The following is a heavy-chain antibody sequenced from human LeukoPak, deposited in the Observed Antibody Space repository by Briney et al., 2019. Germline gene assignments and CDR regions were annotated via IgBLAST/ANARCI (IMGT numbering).Heavy chain of an antibody. J-gene: IGHJ6*03. CDR3: VRHAASPYDFWSGYYTDYYYYMDV. Sequence: PGGSLRLSCAASGFTFSSYSMNWVRQAPGKGLEWVSSISSSSSYIYYADSVKGRFTISRDNAKNSLYLQMNSLRAEDTAVYYCVRHAASPYDFWSGYYTDYYYYMDVWGKGTRSPSP. V-gene: IGHV3-21*01. D-gene: IGHD3-3*01. CDR2: ISSSSSYI. CDR1: GFTFSSYS.